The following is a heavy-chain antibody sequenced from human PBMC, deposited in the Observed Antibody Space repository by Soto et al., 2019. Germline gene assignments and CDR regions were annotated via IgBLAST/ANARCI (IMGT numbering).Heavy chain of an antibody. D-gene: IGHD6-13*01. CDR1: GSTLTELS. CDR3: ATELAAAGTYPYYYMDV. CDR2: FDPEDGET. V-gene: IGHV1-24*01. Sequence: ASVKVSCKVSGSTLTELSMHWVRQAPGKGLEWMGGFDPEDGETIYAQKFQGRVTMTEDTSTDTAYMELSSLRSEDTAVYYCATELAAAGTYPYYYMDVWGKGTTVTVSS. J-gene: IGHJ6*03.